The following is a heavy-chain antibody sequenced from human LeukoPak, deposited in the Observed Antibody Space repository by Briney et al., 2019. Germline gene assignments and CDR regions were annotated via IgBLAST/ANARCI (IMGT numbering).Heavy chain of an antibody. D-gene: IGHD6-19*01. Sequence: PGGSLRLSCAASGFTFSSYWMYWVRQAPGKGLVWVSRINSDGSSTSYADSVKGRFTISRDNAKNTLYLQMNSLRVEDTAVYYCARTKREYSSDFDYWGQGTLVTVSS. CDR2: INSDGSST. CDR3: ARTKREYSSDFDY. V-gene: IGHV3-74*01. CDR1: GFTFSSYW. J-gene: IGHJ4*02.